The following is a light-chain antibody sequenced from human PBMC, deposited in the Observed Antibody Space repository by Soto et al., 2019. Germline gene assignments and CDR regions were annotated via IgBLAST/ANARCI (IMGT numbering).Light chain of an antibody. J-gene: IGKJ2*01. CDR1: HTISNY. CDR3: QQSYSTPYT. Sequence: IQMTQSPSALSASVGDRVTITCRASHTISNYLNWYQQKPGKAPNLLIYIASNLHSGVPSRFSGSGSGTDFTLTISSLQPEDFATYYCQQSYSTPYTFGQGTKVDIK. V-gene: IGKV1-39*01. CDR2: IAS.